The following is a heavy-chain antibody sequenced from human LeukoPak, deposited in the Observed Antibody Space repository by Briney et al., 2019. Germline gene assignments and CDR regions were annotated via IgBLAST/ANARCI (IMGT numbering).Heavy chain of an antibody. D-gene: IGHD6-19*01. J-gene: IGHJ4*02. Sequence: ASVKVSCKASGYTFTTYATHWVRQAPGQRLEWVGWINAGNGNTKYSQKFQGRVTITRDTSASTAYMELSSLRSEDTAVYYCARGGSCWYKDSVIDFDYWGQGTLVTVSS. CDR2: INAGNGNT. CDR3: ARGGSCWYKDSVIDFDY. CDR1: GYTFTTYA. V-gene: IGHV1-3*01.